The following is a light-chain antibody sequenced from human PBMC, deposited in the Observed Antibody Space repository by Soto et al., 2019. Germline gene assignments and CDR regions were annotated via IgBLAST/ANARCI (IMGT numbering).Light chain of an antibody. CDR3: PQYGNPPPTA. J-gene: IGKJ2*01. Sequence: EIVLTQSPGTLSLSPGERATLSCRASQSISSSYLAWYQQKPGQAPRVLIYGASSRATGIPDRFSGSGSGTDFTLTISRLEPEDFAVYFSPQYGNPPPTAFDQGTKVEIK. CDR2: GAS. V-gene: IGKV3-20*01. CDR1: QSISSSY.